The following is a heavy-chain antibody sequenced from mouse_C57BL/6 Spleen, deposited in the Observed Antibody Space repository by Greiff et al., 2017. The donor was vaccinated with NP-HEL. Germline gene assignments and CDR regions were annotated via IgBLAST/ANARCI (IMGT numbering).Heavy chain of an antibody. CDR2: IDPETGGT. Sequence: QVQLQQSGAELVRPGASVTLSCKASGYTFTDYEMHWVKQTPVHGLEWIGAIDPETGGTAYNQKFKGKAILTADKSSSTAYMELRSLTSEDSAVYYCTTFYDDWYFDVWGTGTTVTVSS. D-gene: IGHD2-12*01. CDR3: TTFYDDWYFDV. V-gene: IGHV1-15*01. CDR1: GYTFTDYE. J-gene: IGHJ1*03.